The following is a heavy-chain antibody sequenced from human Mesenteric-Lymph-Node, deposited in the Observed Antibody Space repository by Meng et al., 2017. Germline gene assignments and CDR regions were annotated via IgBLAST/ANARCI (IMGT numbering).Heavy chain of an antibody. CDR3: ARGTDSNSWYEPFDC. D-gene: IGHD6-13*01. Sequence: SETLSLTCTVSGGSISSSSYYWGWIRQPPGKGLEWIGSSYYSGSTYYNPSLKSRVTISVDTSKNQFSLKLGSVTAADTAVYYCARGTDSNSWYEPFDCWGQGTQVTVSS. CDR2: SYYSGST. V-gene: IGHV4-39*07. CDR1: GGSISSSSYY. J-gene: IGHJ4*02.